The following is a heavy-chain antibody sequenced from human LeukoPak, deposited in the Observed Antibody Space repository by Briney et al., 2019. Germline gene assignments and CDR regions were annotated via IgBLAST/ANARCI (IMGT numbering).Heavy chain of an antibody. CDR3: ARGRSRDGYNWNDAFDI. V-gene: IGHV4-39*07. Sequence: PSETLSLTCTVSGGSISSSSYSWGWIRQPPGKGLEWIGEINHSGSTNYNPSLKSRVTISVDTSKNQFSLKLSSVTAADTAVYYCARGRSRDGYNWNDAFDIWGQGTMVTVSS. D-gene: IGHD5-24*01. CDR2: INHSGST. CDR1: GGSISSSSYS. J-gene: IGHJ3*02.